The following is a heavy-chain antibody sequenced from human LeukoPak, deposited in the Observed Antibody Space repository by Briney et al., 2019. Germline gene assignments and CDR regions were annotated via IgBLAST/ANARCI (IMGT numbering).Heavy chain of an antibody. CDR2: ISGSGGTT. J-gene: IGHJ4*02. CDR3: AHGAMYQFDY. D-gene: IGHD2-2*01. CDR1: GFTFSSYA. Sequence: PGGSLRLSCAASGFTFSSYAMNWVRQAPGKGLEWVSVISGSGGTTYYTDSVKGRFTISGDNSRNTLFLQMNSLRAEDTAVYYCAHGAMYQFDYWGQGTLVTVSS. V-gene: IGHV3-23*01.